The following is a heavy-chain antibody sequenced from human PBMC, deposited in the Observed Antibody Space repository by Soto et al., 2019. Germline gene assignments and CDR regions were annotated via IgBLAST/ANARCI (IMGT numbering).Heavy chain of an antibody. V-gene: IGHV1-8*01. CDR1: GYSFTTYD. D-gene: IGHD1-7*01. Sequence: ASVKVSCKASGYSFTTYDINWVRQATGQGLEWMGWINPNNGNTGYAQKFQGRVTLTRTTSISTAYMELSSLRSDDTAVYYCARTSGGTREGFDPWGQGTLVTVSS. J-gene: IGHJ5*02. CDR2: INPNNGNT. CDR3: ARTSGGTREGFDP.